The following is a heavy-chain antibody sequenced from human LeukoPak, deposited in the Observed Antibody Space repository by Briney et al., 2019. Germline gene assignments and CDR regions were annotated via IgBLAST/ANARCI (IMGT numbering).Heavy chain of an antibody. CDR2: IIPILGIA. CDR3: ARDRGDGLLYYYYYGMDV. CDR1: GGTFSSYA. V-gene: IGHV1-69*04. Sequence: SVKVSCKASGGTFSSYAISWVRQAPGQGLEWMGRIIPILGIANYAQKFQGRVTITADKSTSTAYMEPSSLRSEDTAVYYCARDRGDGLLYYYYYGMDVWGQGTTVTVSS. J-gene: IGHJ6*02. D-gene: IGHD5-24*01.